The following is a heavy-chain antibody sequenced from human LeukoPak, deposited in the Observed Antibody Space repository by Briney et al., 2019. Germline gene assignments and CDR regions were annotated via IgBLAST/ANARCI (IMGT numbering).Heavy chain of an antibody. Sequence: GGSLRLSCAASGFTFSDYYMSWIRQAPGRGLEWVSYISSSGSTIYYADSVKGRFTISRDNAKNSLYLQMNSLRAEDTAVYYCARGDTRYSSSWYRPYYYMDVWGKGTTVTVSS. J-gene: IGHJ6*03. V-gene: IGHV3-11*01. CDR1: GFTFSDYY. D-gene: IGHD6-13*01. CDR3: ARGDTRYSSSWYRPYYYMDV. CDR2: ISSSGSTI.